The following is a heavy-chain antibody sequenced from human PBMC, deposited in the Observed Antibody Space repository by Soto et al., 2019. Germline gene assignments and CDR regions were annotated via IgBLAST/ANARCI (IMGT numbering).Heavy chain of an antibody. CDR2: INAGNGNT. CDR3: ARDLYDYIWGSYRYTLGAFDI. J-gene: IGHJ3*02. D-gene: IGHD3-16*02. Sequence: ASVKVSCKASGYTFTSYAMHWVRQAPGQRLEWMGWINAGNGNTKYSQKFQGRVTITRDTSASTAYMELSSLRSEDTAVYYCARDLYDYIWGSYRYTLGAFDIWGQGTMVTVSS. V-gene: IGHV1-3*01. CDR1: GYTFTSYA.